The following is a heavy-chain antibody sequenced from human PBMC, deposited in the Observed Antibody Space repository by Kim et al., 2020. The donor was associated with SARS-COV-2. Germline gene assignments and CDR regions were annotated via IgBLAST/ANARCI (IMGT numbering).Heavy chain of an antibody. CDR1: GFTFSSYA. D-gene: IGHD5-18*01. CDR2: ICDTGINT. V-gene: IGHV3-23*01. CDR3: AKDVSRYGFD. J-gene: IGHJ1*01. Sequence: GGSLRLSCAASGFTFSSYAMSWVRQAPGRGLEWVSTICDTGINTYYTDSVKGRFTISRDNSNNTLYLQMISLRADDTAVYFCAKDVSRYGFDWG.